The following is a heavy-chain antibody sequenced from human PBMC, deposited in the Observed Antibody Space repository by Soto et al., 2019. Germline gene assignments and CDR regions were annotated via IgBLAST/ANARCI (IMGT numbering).Heavy chain of an antibody. D-gene: IGHD1-1*01. CDR2: IYATGTT. Sequence: PSETLSLTCTVSGASISGFYWSWIRKSAGKGLEWIGRIYATGTTDYNPSLKSRVMMSVDTSKKQFSLKLRSVTAADTAVYYCVRDGTKTLRDWFDPWGQGISVPVSP. J-gene: IGHJ5*02. CDR1: GASISGFY. V-gene: IGHV4-4*07. CDR3: VRDGTKTLRDWFDP.